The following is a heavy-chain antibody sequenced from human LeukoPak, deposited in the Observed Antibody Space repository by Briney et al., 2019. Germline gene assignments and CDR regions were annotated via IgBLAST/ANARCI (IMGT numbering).Heavy chain of an antibody. CDR1: GFTFSSYG. CDR2: IKSKTDGGTT. Sequence: PGGSLRLSCAASGFTFSSYGMSWVRQAPGKGLEWVGRIKSKTDGGTTDYAAPVKGRFTISRDDSKNTLYLQMNSLKTEDTAVYYCTTDAATDSSSWYYFDYWGQGTLVTVSS. D-gene: IGHD6-13*01. J-gene: IGHJ4*02. CDR3: TTDAATDSSSWYYFDY. V-gene: IGHV3-15*01.